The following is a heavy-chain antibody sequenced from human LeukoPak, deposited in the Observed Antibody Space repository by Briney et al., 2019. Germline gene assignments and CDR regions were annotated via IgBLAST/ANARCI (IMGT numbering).Heavy chain of an antibody. J-gene: IGHJ4*02. CDR3: ARGALWLNFDY. D-gene: IGHD3-10*01. CDR1: GGSVSSHY. V-gene: IGHV4-59*08. CDR2: ISDSGST. Sequence: SETLSPTCTVSGGSVSSHYWSWIRQPPGKGLQRIGYISDSGSTNYNPSLKSRVTISVDTSKNQFSLKLNSVTASDTAMYYCARGALWLNFDYWGQGTLVTVSS.